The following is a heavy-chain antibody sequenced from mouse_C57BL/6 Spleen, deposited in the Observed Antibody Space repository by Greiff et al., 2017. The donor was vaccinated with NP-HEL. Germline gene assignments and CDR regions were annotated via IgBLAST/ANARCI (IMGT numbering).Heavy chain of an antibody. CDR1: GFTFSSYA. CDR3: ARGGYDTWYFDV. J-gene: IGHJ1*03. V-gene: IGHV5-4*03. Sequence: EVKVEESGGGLVKPGGSLKLSCAASGFTFSSYAMSWVRQTPEKRLEWVATISDGGSYTYYPDNVKGRFTISRDNAKNNLYLQMSHLKSEDTAMYYCARGGYDTWYFDVWGTGTTVTVSS. CDR2: ISDGGSYT. D-gene: IGHD2-3*01.